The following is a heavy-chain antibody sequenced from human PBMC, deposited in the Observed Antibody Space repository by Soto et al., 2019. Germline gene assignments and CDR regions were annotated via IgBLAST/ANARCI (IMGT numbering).Heavy chain of an antibody. D-gene: IGHD5-18*01. CDR1: GFTFSNFA. V-gene: IGHV3-23*01. CDR3: ALYTYDMFRFDY. CDR2: ISASGGTT. Sequence: GGSVRLSXAASGFTFSNFAMSWVRQSPGKGLEWVSAISASGGTTYSADPVKGRFIISRDSAKKTMFLQMNNLRAEDTAVCYCALYTYDMFRFDYWGQGVLVTVSS. J-gene: IGHJ4*02.